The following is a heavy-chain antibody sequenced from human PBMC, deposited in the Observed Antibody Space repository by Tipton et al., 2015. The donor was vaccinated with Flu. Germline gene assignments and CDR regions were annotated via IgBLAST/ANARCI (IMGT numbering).Heavy chain of an antibody. CDR1: GFTFSNYA. CDR2: LSYDGSNS. CDR3: AKDLRPPASIAAH. J-gene: IGHJ4*02. Sequence: SLRLSCAASGFTFSNYAMHWVRQAPGKGLEWVAVLSYDGSNSYYADSLKGRFTISRDNSKNTLYLQMNSLRAEETAVYYCAKDLRPPASIAAHWGQGTLVTVSS. V-gene: IGHV3-30-3*01. D-gene: IGHD6-6*01.